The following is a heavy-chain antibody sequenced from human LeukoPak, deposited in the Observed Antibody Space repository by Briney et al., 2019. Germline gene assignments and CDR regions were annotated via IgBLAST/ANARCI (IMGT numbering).Heavy chain of an antibody. J-gene: IGHJ5*02. CDR1: GGSISSYY. CDR2: IYYSGTT. V-gene: IGHV4-59*01. D-gene: IGHD3-10*01. Sequence: MSSETLSLTCTVSGGSISSYYWSWIRQPPGKRLEWVGYIYYSGTTNYNPSLKSRVTISVDTSKNQFSLKLNSVTAADTAVYYCARGPTTVRGDRTKWFDPWGQGTLVTVSS. CDR3: ARGPTTVRGDRTKWFDP.